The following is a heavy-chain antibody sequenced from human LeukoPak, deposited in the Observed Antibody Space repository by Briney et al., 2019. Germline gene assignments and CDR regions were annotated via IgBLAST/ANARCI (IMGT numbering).Heavy chain of an antibody. V-gene: IGHV3-7*01. Sequence: GGSLRLSCAASGFTFSTYWMSWVRQAPGKGLEYVANIKQDGRQKYYVDSVKGRFTISRDNAKNSLYLEMNSLTTEDTAVYYCARDRRVGGWSGAFDIWGQGTKVTVSS. CDR3: ARDRRVGGWSGAFDI. J-gene: IGHJ3*02. D-gene: IGHD3-3*01. CDR1: GFTFSTYW. CDR2: IKQDGRQK.